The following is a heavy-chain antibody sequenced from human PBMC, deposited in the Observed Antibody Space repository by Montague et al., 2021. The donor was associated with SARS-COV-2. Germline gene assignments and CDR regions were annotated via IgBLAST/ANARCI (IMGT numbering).Heavy chain of an antibody. D-gene: IGHD2-21*01. J-gene: IGHJ6*02. CDR3: AREILWLGATQHYYYYGMDV. CDR2: VYTSGST. CDR1: GGSISSGSYY. V-gene: IGHV4-61*02. Sequence: TLSLTCTVAGGSISSGSYYWSWIRQPAGKGLEWIGRVYTSGSTKYNASLKSRVTISVDTSKNKCSLKLSSVTAADTAVDYGAREILWLGATQHYYYYGMDVWGQGTTVTVSS.